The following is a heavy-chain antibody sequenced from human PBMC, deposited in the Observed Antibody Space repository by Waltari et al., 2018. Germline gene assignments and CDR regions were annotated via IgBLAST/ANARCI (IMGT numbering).Heavy chain of an antibody. Sequence: QLQLQESGPGLVKPSETLSLTCTVSGCSISSSSYYWGWIRQPPGKGLGWIGSIYYSGSTYYNPPLRSRVTRSVDTSKNQFSLKLSSVTAADTAVYYCARVHGRQQLVRGDNWFDPWGQGTLVTVSS. V-gene: IGHV4-39*07. D-gene: IGHD6-13*01. CDR1: GCSISSSSYY. CDR3: ARVHGRQQLVRGDNWFDP. J-gene: IGHJ5*02. CDR2: IYYSGST.